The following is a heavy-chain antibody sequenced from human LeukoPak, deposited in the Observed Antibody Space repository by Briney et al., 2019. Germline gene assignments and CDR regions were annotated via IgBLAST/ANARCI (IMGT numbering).Heavy chain of an antibody. J-gene: IGHJ4*02. D-gene: IGHD3-9*01. CDR1: GSSISSSSYY. CDR2: IYYSGST. Sequence: SETLSLTCTVSGSSISSSSYYWGWIRQPPGKGLEWIGSIYYSGSTYYNPSLKSRVTISVDTSKNQFSLKLSSVTAADTAVYYCARRRRRGYFDWLLSYFDYWGQGTLVTVSS. V-gene: IGHV4-39*07. CDR3: ARRRRRGYFDWLLSYFDY.